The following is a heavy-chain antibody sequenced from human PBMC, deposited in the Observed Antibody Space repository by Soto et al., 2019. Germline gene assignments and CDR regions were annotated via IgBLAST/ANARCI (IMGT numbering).Heavy chain of an antibody. CDR1: GGSISSSNW. CDR3: ASFPRNNWNYIYYYGMDV. CDR2: IYHSGST. J-gene: IGHJ6*02. Sequence: PSETLSLTCAVYGGSISSSNWWSWVRQPPGKGLEWIGEIYHSGSTNYNPSIKSRVTISVDKSKNQFSLKLSSVTAADTAVYYCASFPRNNWNYIYYYGMDVWGQGTTVTVSS. V-gene: IGHV4-4*02. D-gene: IGHD1-7*01.